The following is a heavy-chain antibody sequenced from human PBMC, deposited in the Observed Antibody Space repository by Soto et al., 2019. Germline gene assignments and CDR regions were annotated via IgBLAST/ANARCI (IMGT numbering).Heavy chain of an antibody. J-gene: IGHJ6*02. CDR1: GGTFSSYA. Sequence: QVQLVQSGAEVKKPGSSVKVSCKASGGTFSSYAISWVRQAPGQGLEWMGGIIPIFGTANYAQKFQGRVTSTADESTRTAYMELSSLRSEDTAVYYCARVHYSGYDLHGMDVWGQGTTVTVSS. CDR2: IIPIFGTA. CDR3: ARVHYSGYDLHGMDV. D-gene: IGHD5-12*01. V-gene: IGHV1-69*01.